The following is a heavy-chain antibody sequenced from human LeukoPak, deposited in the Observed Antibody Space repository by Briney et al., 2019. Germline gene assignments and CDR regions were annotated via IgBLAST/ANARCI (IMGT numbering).Heavy chain of an antibody. CDR3: AASMTTVTYYYYYGMDV. CDR2: IYYSGST. J-gene: IGHJ6*02. CDR1: GGSISSYY. V-gene: IGHV4-59*01. D-gene: IGHD4-17*01. Sequence: PSETLSLTCTVSGGSISSYYWSWIRQPPGKGMEWIGYIYYSGSTNYNPSLKSRVTISVDTSKNQFSLKLSSVTAADTAVYYCAASMTTVTYYYYYGMDVWGQGTTVTVSS.